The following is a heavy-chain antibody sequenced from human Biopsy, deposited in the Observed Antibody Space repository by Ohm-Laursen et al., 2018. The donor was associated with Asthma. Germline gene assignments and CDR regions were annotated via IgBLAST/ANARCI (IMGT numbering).Heavy chain of an antibody. V-gene: IGHV3-30*03. J-gene: IGHJ4*02. D-gene: IGHD3-3*01. Sequence: SLRLSCTASGFTFSSYGMHWVRQAPGKGLEWEAVISYDGSNKYYADSVKGRFTISRDNSKNTLYLQMNSLRAEDTAVYYCASQSSGPDFWSGYYYFDYWGQGTLVTVSS. CDR1: GFTFSSYG. CDR2: ISYDGSNK. CDR3: ASQSSGPDFWSGYYYFDY.